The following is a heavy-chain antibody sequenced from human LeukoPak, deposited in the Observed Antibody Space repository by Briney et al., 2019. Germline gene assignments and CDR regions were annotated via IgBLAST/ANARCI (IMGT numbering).Heavy chain of an antibody. Sequence: ASVTVSCTVSGYTLTELSMHWVRQAPGKGLEWMGGFDPEDGETIYAQKFQGRVTMTEDTSTDTAYMELSSLRSEDTAVYYCATDPRGYCSSTSCAHYWGQGTLVTVSS. CDR1: GYTLTELS. CDR2: FDPEDGET. V-gene: IGHV1-24*01. D-gene: IGHD2-2*01. J-gene: IGHJ4*02. CDR3: ATDPRGYCSSTSCAHY.